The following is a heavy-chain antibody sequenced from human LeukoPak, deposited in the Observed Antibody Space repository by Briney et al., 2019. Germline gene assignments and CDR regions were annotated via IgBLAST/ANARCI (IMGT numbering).Heavy chain of an antibody. Sequence: SVKVSCKASGGTFSSYAISWVRQAPGQGLEWMGGIIPIFGTANYAQKFQGRVTITTDESTSTAYMELSSLRSEDTAVYYCARDKGYGGLPGWFDPWGQGTLVTVSS. CDR3: ARDKGYGGLPGWFDP. J-gene: IGHJ5*02. CDR1: GGTFSSYA. D-gene: IGHD4-23*01. CDR2: IIPIFGTA. V-gene: IGHV1-69*05.